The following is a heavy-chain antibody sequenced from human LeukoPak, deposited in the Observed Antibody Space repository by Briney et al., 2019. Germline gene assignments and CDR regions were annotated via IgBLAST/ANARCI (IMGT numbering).Heavy chain of an antibody. CDR2: ISYDGSNK. V-gene: IGHV3-30*01. CDR1: GFTFSSYA. Sequence: GRSLRLACAASGFTFSSYAMHWVSQDPGKGLEWVAVISYDGSNKYYADCVKGRFTISRDNSKNTLYLQMNSLRAEDTAVYYCARDGPYDILTGYYPDYWGQGTLVTVSS. CDR3: ARDGPYDILTGYYPDY. D-gene: IGHD3-9*01. J-gene: IGHJ4*02.